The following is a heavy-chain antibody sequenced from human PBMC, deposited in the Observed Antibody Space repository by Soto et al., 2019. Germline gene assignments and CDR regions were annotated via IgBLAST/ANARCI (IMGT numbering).Heavy chain of an antibody. Sequence: EVQLLESGGGLVQPGGSLRLSCAASGFTFSSYAMSWVRQAPGKGLEWVSAISGSGGSTYYADSVKGRFTISRDNSKNTLYLQMNSLRAEDTAVYYCAKVGGSITMIVVVIDDAFDIWGQGTMVTVSS. D-gene: IGHD3-22*01. CDR2: ISGSGGST. V-gene: IGHV3-23*01. J-gene: IGHJ3*02. CDR3: AKVGGSITMIVVVIDDAFDI. CDR1: GFTFSSYA.